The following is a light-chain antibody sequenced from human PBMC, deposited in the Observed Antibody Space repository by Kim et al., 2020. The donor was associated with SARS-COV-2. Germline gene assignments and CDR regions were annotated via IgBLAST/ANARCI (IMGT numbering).Light chain of an antibody. CDR3: QHYNSVPYT. J-gene: IGKJ2*01. Sequence: SAPVGDRVTLTCRASQDSYPWLAWYQQKPGKAPKLLIYRASTLESGVPSRFTGSGSATEFILTITDLQPDDFATYYCQHYNSVPYTFGQGTKLEI. CDR1: QDSYPW. CDR2: RAS. V-gene: IGKV1-5*03.